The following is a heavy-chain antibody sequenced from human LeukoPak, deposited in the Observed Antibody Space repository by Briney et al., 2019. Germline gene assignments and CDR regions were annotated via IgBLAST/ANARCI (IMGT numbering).Heavy chain of an antibody. CDR3: ARYTSVKLGYCSSTSCYRVGYLDY. CDR2: ISSSSSYI. D-gene: IGHD2-2*02. CDR1: GFTFSSYS. J-gene: IGHJ4*02. V-gene: IGHV3-21*01. Sequence: PGGSLRLSCAASGFTFSSYSMNWVRQAPGKGLEWVSSISSSSSYIYYADSVKGRFTISRDNAKNSLYLQMNSLRAEDTAVYYCARYTSVKLGYCSSTSCYRVGYLDYWGQGTLVTVSS.